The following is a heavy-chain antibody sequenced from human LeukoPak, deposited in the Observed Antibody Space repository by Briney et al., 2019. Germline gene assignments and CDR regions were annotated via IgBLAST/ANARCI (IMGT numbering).Heavy chain of an antibody. D-gene: IGHD1/OR15-1a*01. Sequence: PSETLSLTCTVSGDSISSYYWRWIRQPPGKGLEWIGYVYYTGITNYNPSLKSRVSISLDTSKNQFSLRLNSVTAAETAVYYCASQLGGTTFHWGQGTLVTVSS. CDR2: VYYTGIT. CDR3: ASQLGGTTFH. J-gene: IGHJ4*02. V-gene: IGHV4-59*01. CDR1: GDSISSYY.